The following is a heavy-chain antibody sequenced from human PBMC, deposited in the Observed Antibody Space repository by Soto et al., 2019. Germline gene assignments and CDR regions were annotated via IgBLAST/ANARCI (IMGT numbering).Heavy chain of an antibody. D-gene: IGHD6-19*01. CDR2: IIPIFGTA. Sequence: QVQLVQSGAEVKKPGSSVKVSCKASGGTFSSYAISWVRQAPGQGLEWMGGIIPIFGTANYAQKFQGRVTITADESTSTAYMELSSLGSEDTAVYYCAREVTGSGGWLRRDYYYGMDVWGQGTTVTVSS. J-gene: IGHJ6*02. CDR3: AREVTGSGGWLRRDYYYGMDV. V-gene: IGHV1-69*12. CDR1: GGTFSSYA.